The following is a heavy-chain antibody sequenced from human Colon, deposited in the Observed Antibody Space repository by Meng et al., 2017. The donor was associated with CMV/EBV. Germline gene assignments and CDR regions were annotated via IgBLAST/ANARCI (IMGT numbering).Heavy chain of an antibody. CDR1: DFTFSSYA. Sequence: GESLKISCAASDFTFSSYAMSWVRQAPGKGLEWVSVIYSGGSSTYYADSVKGRFTISRDNSKNTLYLQMNSLRAEDTAVYYCAKAYLVGATYYYYGMDVWGQGTTVTVSS. CDR3: AKAYLVGATYYYYGMDV. D-gene: IGHD1-26*01. V-gene: IGHV3-23*03. J-gene: IGHJ6*02. CDR2: IYSGGSST.